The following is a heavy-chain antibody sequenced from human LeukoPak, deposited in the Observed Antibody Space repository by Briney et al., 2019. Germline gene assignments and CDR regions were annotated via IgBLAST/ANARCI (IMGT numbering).Heavy chain of an antibody. CDR3: AKEPDIADLDY. J-gene: IGHJ4*02. Sequence: GGSLRLSCAASGFTFSSYAMHWVRQAPGKGLEWVAVISYDGSNKYYADSVKGRFTISRDNSKNTLYLQMNSLRAEDTAVYYFAKEPDIADLDYWGQGTLVTVSS. CDR2: ISYDGSNK. V-gene: IGHV3-30*18. CDR1: GFTFSSYA. D-gene: IGHD6-13*01.